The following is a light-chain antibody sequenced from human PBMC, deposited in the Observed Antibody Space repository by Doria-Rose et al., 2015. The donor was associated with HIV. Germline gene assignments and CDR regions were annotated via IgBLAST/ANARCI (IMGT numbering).Light chain of an antibody. Sequence: EIVLTQSPGTLSLSPGEGATLSCRASQSFSSTYLAWYRQKPGQAPSLLIYDGSTRATGIPDRFSASGSGTDFTLTINRLEPEDFALYYCHQYGTPWTFGQGTKVEI. CDR1: QSFSSTY. CDR3: HQYGTPWT. J-gene: IGKJ1*01. CDR2: DGS. V-gene: IGKV3-20*01.